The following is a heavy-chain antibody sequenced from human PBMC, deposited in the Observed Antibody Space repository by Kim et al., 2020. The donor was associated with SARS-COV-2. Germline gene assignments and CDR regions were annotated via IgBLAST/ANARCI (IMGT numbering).Heavy chain of an antibody. J-gene: IGHJ5*02. V-gene: IGHV3-11*06. D-gene: IGHD3-9*01. Sequence: KGRFTISRDNAKNSLYLQMNSLRAEDTAVYYCARVIIDTYYDILTGLFDPWGQGTLVTVSS. CDR3: ARVIIDTYYDILTGLFDP.